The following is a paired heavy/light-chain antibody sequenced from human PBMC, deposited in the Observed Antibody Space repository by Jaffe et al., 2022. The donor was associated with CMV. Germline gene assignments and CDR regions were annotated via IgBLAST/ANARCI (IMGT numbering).Heavy chain of an antibody. V-gene: IGHV3-11*01. J-gene: IGHJ6*02. D-gene: IGHD2-2*01. CDR1: GFIFSNYY. CDR2: ISGNGVDI. Sequence: QVQLVESGGDWVKPTGSLRLSCGASGFIFSNYYMSWIRQAPGKGLEWVSYISGNGVDIKHADSVKGRFTISRDNAKNAVHLQMNSLRVEDTAVYYCAKGSVHDIEVAPAAISWGPKPNKRRTQYYAMDVWGQGTTVIVS. CDR3: AKGSVHDIEVAPAAISWGPKPNKRRTQYYAMDV.
Light chain of an antibody. J-gene: IGKJ1*01. CDR2: GAS. Sequence: EVVLTQSPGTLSLSPGERATLSCRASQSVSNNYLAWYQQRPGQAPRLLIYGASTRATGIPDRFSGGGSGTDFSLTISRLEPEDSAVYYCHQYGSSPTWTFGPGTKVEIK. CDR3: HQYGSSPTWT. CDR1: QSVSNNY. V-gene: IGKV3-20*01.